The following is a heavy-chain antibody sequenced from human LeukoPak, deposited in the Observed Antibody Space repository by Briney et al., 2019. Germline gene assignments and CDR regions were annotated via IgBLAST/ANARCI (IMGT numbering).Heavy chain of an antibody. CDR3: ARGQRQWLVYAFDI. CDR1: GDSVSSRNYY. V-gene: IGHV4-39*01. J-gene: IGHJ3*02. CDR2: IYYSGSA. D-gene: IGHD6-19*01. Sequence: SETLSLTCTVSGDSVSSRNYYWGWIRHPPGKGLEWIGTIYYSGSAYFNPSLESRVTISVDTSKNQFSLKLSSVTAADTAVYYCARGQRQWLVYAFDIWGQGTMVTVSS.